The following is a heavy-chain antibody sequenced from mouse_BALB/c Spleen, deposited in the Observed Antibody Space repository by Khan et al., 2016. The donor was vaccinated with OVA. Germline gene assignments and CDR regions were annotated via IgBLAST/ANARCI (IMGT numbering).Heavy chain of an antibody. CDR1: GDSITSGY. V-gene: IGHV3-8*02. CDR2: IIYTGYT. Sequence: EVQLQESGPSLVKPSQTLSLTCSVTGDSITSGYWNWIRKFPENKLEYMVYIIYTGYTYYNPSLQSRISITRHTSKNQYYLQLKSVTDENTATYYCARSTYRYAFVYWGQGTLVTVSA. D-gene: IGHD2-12*01. J-gene: IGHJ3*01. CDR3: ARSTYRYAFVY.